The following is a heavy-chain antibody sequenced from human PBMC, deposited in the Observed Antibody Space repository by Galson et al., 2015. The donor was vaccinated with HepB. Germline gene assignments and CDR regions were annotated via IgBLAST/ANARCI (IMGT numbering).Heavy chain of an antibody. CDR2: ISAYNGNT. CDR3: ARESIVVVVAAPQADAFDI. Sequence: SVKVSCKASGYTFTSYGISWVRQAPGQGLEWMGWISAYNGNTNYAQKLQGRVTMTTDTSTSTAYMELRSLRSDDTAVYYCARESIVVVVAAPQADAFDIWGQGTMVTVSS. V-gene: IGHV1-18*04. D-gene: IGHD2-15*01. J-gene: IGHJ3*02. CDR1: GYTFTSYG.